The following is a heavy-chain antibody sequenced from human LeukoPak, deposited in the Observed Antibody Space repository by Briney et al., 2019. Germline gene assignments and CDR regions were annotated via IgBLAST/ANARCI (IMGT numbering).Heavy chain of an antibody. Sequence: GSLRLSCAASGFTFSDYYWSWIRQPPGKGLEWIGEINHSGSTNYNPSLKSRVTISVDTSKNQFSLKLSSVTAADTAVYYCARGANFYYCGMDVWGQGTTVTVSS. CDR3: ARGANFYYCGMDV. CDR1: GFTFSDYY. J-gene: IGHJ6*02. CDR2: INHSGST. D-gene: IGHD2-15*01. V-gene: IGHV4-34*01.